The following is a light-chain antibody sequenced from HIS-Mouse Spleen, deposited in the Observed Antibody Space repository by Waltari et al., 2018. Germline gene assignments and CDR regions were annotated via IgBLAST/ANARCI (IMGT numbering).Light chain of an antibody. Sequence: QSALTQPASVSGSPGQSITISCTATSSDVGRDNLVSWYQQHPGKAPKLMIYEGSKRPSGVSNRFSGSKSGNTASLTISGLQAEDEADYYCCSYAGSSTFEVFGGGTKLTVL. V-gene: IGLV2-23*03. CDR2: EGS. CDR3: CSYAGSSTFEV. J-gene: IGLJ2*01. CDR1: SSDVGRDNL.